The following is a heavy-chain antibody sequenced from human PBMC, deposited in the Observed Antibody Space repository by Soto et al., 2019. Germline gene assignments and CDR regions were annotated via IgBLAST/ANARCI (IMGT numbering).Heavy chain of an antibody. Sequence: GGSLRLSCSASGFTFSSYAMSWVRQAPGKGLEWVSVISGSGGSTYYADSVKGRFTISRDNSKNTLYLQMNSLRAEDTAVYYCAKDPHGDYLLNWFDPWGQGTLVTVSS. CDR1: GFTFSSYA. V-gene: IGHV3-23*01. J-gene: IGHJ5*02. CDR3: AKDPHGDYLLNWFDP. CDR2: ISGSGGST. D-gene: IGHD4-17*01.